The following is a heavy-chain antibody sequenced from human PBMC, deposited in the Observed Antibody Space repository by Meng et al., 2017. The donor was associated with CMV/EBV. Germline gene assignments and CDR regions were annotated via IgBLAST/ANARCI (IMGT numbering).Heavy chain of an antibody. D-gene: IGHD1-1*01. CDR2: IYTSGST. Sequence: QVHRQAAGPGLGKPSQTRSLTCTVSGGSISSGSYYWSWIRQPAGKGLEWIGRIYTSGSTNYNPSLKSRVTISVDTSKNQFSLKLSSVTAADTAVYYCAREAFKVLFFPFDPWGQGTLVTVSS. CDR1: GGSISSGSYY. V-gene: IGHV4-61*02. J-gene: IGHJ5*02. CDR3: AREAFKVLFFPFDP.